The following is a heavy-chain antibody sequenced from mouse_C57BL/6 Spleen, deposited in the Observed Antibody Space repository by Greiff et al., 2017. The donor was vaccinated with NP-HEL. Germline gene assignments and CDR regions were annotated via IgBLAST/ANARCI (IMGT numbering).Heavy chain of an antibody. CDR2: IWRGGST. CDR3: AGSNYYAMDY. J-gene: IGHJ4*01. D-gene: IGHD1-1*01. Sequence: VKLQESGPGLVQPSQSLSITCTVSGFSLTSYGVHWVRQSPGKGLEWLGVIWRGGSTDYNAAFMSRLSITKDNSKSQGFLKMNSLQADDTAIYDCAGSNYYAMDYWGQGTSVTVSS. V-gene: IGHV2-5*01. CDR1: GFSLTSYG.